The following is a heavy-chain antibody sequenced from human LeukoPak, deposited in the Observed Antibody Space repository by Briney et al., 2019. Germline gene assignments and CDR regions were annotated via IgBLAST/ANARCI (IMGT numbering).Heavy chain of an antibody. CDR1: GYSISSASY. CDR2: IYHSGSP. J-gene: IGHJ4*02. V-gene: IGHV4-38-2*02. D-gene: IGHD1-26*01. Sequence: PSETLSLTCAVSGYSISSASYWGWIRQPPGKGLEWIGNIYHSGSPYYNPSLKSRVTISVDTSKNQFSLKLSSVTAADTAVYYCARDSSGSYSDYWGQGTLVTVSS. CDR3: ARDSSGSYSDY.